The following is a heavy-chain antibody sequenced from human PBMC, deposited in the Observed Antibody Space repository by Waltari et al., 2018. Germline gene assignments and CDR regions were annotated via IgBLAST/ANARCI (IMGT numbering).Heavy chain of an antibody. J-gene: IGHJ3*01. Sequence: QVXLQQWGAGLLKPSEALSLXCXXXXGXXSGYYWSWIRQPPGKGLEWIGEIHPSGSTNYNPSLESRVTXSVDTSKXXFSLXLXSVTAADTAVXYXXRGDDYCKGGRMXXXXXMXTXSS. V-gene: IGHV4-34*01. CDR2: IHPSGST. CDR1: XGXXSGYY. CDR3: XRGDDYCKGGRM. D-gene: IGHD4-4*01.